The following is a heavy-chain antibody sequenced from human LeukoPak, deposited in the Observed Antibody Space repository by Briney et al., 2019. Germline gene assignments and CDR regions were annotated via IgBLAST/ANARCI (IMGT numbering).Heavy chain of an antibody. D-gene: IGHD6-13*01. CDR3: AGGIAAAGTLSP. Sequence: PSETLSLTCTVSGDSVSSGSYYWSWIRQPPGKGLEWIGYIYYSGSTNYNPSLKSRVTISVDTSKNQFSLKLSSVTAADTAVYYCAGGIAAAGTLSPWGQGTLVTVSS. J-gene: IGHJ5*02. CDR2: IYYSGST. V-gene: IGHV4-61*01. CDR1: GDSVSSGSYY.